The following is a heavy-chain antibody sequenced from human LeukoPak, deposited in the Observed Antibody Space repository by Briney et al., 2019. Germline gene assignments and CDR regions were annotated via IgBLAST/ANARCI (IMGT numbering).Heavy chain of an antibody. J-gene: IGHJ4*02. V-gene: IGHV3-49*04. CDR3: ARGQTVSGAKYYFDF. CDR2: IRSRIYGGAP. Sequence: PGRSLRLSCLTSGFTFRDYGLGWVRQAPGVGLEWVSFIRSRIYGGAPEYAASVRGRFSVSRDDSESIAYLQMNNLKSEDTAVYYCARGQTVSGAKYYFDFWSPGTLVTVSS. CDR1: GFTFRDYG. D-gene: IGHD3-10*01.